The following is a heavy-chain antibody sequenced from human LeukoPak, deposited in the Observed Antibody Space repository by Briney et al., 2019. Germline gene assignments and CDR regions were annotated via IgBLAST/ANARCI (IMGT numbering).Heavy chain of an antibody. V-gene: IGHV1-8*03. Sequence: ASVKVSCKASGYTFTSYDINWVRQATGQGLEWMGWMNPNSGNTGYAQKFQGGVTITRNTSISTAYMELSSLRSEGTAVYYCARGRALYGSGSDYWGQGTLVTVSS. J-gene: IGHJ4*02. CDR2: MNPNSGNT. D-gene: IGHD3-10*01. CDR3: ARGRALYGSGSDY. CDR1: GYTFTSYD.